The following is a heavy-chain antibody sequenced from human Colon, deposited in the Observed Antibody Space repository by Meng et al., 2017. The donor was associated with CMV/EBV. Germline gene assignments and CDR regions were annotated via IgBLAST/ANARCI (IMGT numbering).Heavy chain of an antibody. CDR2: TYYRSRWYN. D-gene: IGHD4-23*01. CDR3: AGGWQLGP. J-gene: IGHJ5*02. Sequence: QVQLQQSGPGLVKPSXXLXLTCVISGDSVSSDSAAWNWIRQSPSRGLEWLGRTYYRSRWYNEYAASMESRMTINADTSKNQLSLQLNSVTPEDTAVYYCAGGWQLGPWGQGTLVTVSS. V-gene: IGHV6-1*01. CDR1: GDSVSSDSAA.